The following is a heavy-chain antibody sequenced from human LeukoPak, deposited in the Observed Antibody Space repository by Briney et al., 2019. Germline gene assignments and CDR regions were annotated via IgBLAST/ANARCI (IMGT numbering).Heavy chain of an antibody. Sequence: PSETLSFTCAVYGGSFSGYYWSWIRQPPGKGLEWIGEINHSGSTNYNPSLKSRVTISVDTSKNQFSLKLSSVTAADTAVYYCARNIPLNYDILTGYYSLAYFDYWGQGTLVTVSS. CDR2: INHSGST. CDR3: ARNIPLNYDILTGYYSLAYFDY. V-gene: IGHV4-34*01. CDR1: GGSFSGYY. D-gene: IGHD3-9*01. J-gene: IGHJ4*02.